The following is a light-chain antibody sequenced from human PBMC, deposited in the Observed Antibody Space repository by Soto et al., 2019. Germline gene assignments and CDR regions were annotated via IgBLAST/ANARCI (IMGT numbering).Light chain of an antibody. CDR1: SSNIGSNP. J-gene: IGLJ2*01. V-gene: IGLV1-44*01. Sequence: QSVLTQPPSASGTPGLRVTFSCSGSSSNIGSNPVSWYQLLPGTAPRLLIYDNERPSGVPERFSGSKSGTSTSLAISGLQSEDEADYYCAAWDASMNGVVFGGGTKLTVL. CDR2: DN. CDR3: AAWDASMNGVV.